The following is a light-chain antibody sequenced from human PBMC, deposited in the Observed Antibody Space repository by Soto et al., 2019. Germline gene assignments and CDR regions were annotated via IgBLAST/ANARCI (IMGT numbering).Light chain of an antibody. Sequence: EIVMTQSPATLSVSPGERATLSCRASQSVSSNLAWYQQKPGQAPRLLIYGASTRATGIPARFSGSGSGTEFTLTISSLQSEDFAVYYCPQYINRLTFGGWTKVEIK. V-gene: IGKV3-15*01. CDR1: QSVSSN. J-gene: IGKJ4*01. CDR3: PQYINRLT. CDR2: GAS.